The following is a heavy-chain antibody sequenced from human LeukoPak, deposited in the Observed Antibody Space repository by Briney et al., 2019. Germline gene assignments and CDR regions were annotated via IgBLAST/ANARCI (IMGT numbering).Heavy chain of an antibody. D-gene: IGHD3-16*01. V-gene: IGHV3-48*03. CDR3: ARRSEFGVLYYMDV. CDR1: GFTFSSYE. J-gene: IGHJ6*03. CDR2: ISSSGSTI. Sequence: GGSLRLSCAASGFTFSSYEMNWVRQAPGKGLEWVSYISSSGSTIYYADSVKGRFTISRDNAKNSLYLQMNSLRAEDTAVYYCARRSEFGVLYYMDVWGKGTTVTVSS.